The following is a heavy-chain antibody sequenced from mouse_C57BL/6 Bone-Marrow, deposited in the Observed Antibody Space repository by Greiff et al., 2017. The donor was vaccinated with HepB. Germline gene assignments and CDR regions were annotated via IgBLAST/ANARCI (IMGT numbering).Heavy chain of an antibody. D-gene: IGHD2-5*01. Sequence: VQLKESGPGMVKPSQSLSLTCTVTGYSITSGYDWHWIRHFPGNKLEWMGYISYSGSTNYNPSLKSRISITHDTSKNHFFLKLNSVTTEDTATYYCARVSNYYAMDYWGQGTSVTVSS. V-gene: IGHV3-1*01. CDR2: ISYSGST. CDR3: ARVSNYYAMDY. J-gene: IGHJ4*01. CDR1: GYSITSGYD.